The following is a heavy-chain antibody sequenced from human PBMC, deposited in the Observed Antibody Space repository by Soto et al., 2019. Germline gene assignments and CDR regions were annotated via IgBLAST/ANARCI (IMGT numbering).Heavy chain of an antibody. D-gene: IGHD1-26*01. CDR1: GFTVSSNY. V-gene: IGHV3-53*01. Sequence: PGGSLRLSCAACGFTVSSNYISWVRQAPGKGLEWVSVIYSGGSTYYADSVKGRFTISRDNSKNTLYLQMNSLRAEDTAVYYCARVSKWELLLFDYLGQGTLVAVCS. CDR3: ARVSKWELLLFDY. CDR2: IYSGGST. J-gene: IGHJ4*02.